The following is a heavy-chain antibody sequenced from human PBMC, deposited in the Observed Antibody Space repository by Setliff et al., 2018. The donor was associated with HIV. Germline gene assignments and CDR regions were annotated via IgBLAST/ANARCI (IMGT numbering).Heavy chain of an antibody. V-gene: IGHV4-61*09. CDR3: ARDLWYYYDSSGYLGFDI. J-gene: IGHJ3*02. CDR2: IYTSGST. Sequence: SETLSLTCTVSGDFFSSDYYWGWIRQPAGKGLEWIGHIYTSGSTNYNPSLKSRVTISVDTSKNQFSLKLSSVTAADTAVYYCARDLWYYYDSSGYLGFDIWGQGTMVTVSS. CDR1: GDFFSSDYY. D-gene: IGHD3-22*01.